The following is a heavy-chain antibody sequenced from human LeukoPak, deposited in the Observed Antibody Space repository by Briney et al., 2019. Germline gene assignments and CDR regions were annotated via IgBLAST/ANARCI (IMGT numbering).Heavy chain of an antibody. CDR2: ISGSGDST. J-gene: IGHJ4*02. V-gene: IGHV3-23*01. D-gene: IGHD2-15*01. Sequence: GGPLRLSCAASGFTFSSYAMTWVRQAPGKGLEWVSSISGSGDSTFYSDSVKGRFTISRDNSKNTLYLQMNSLRAEDTAIYYCANFLLGYCTGGSCYFARFWGQGTLVTVSS. CDR1: GFTFSSYA. CDR3: ANFLLGYCTGGSCYFARF.